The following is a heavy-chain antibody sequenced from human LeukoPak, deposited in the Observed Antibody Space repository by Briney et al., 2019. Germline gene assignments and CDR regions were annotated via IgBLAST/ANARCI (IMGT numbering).Heavy chain of an antibody. J-gene: IGHJ4*02. V-gene: IGHV1-46*03. CDR2: INPSGGST. CDR1: GYTFTSYY. CDR3: ARESYGGTGRSGGQYVV. D-gene: IGHD4-23*01. Sequence: GASVKVSCKATGYTFTSYYMHWVRQAPGQRLEWMGIINPSGGSTSYAQKFQGRVTMTRDTSTSTVYMELSSLRSEDTAVYYCARESYGGTGRSGGQYVVWGQGTLVTVSS.